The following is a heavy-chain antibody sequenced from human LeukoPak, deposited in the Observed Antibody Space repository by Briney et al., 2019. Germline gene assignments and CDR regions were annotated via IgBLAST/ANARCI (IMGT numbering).Heavy chain of an antibody. CDR3: ARDKPADRNYYYYYMDV. CDR2: IIPIFGTA. Sequence: SVKVSCKASGGTFSSYAISWVRQAPGQGLEWMGGIIPIFGTANYAQKFQGRVTITADESTSTAYMELSSLRSEDTAVYYCARDKPADRNYYYYYMDVWGKGTTVTASS. J-gene: IGHJ6*03. V-gene: IGHV1-69*13. CDR1: GGTFSSYA.